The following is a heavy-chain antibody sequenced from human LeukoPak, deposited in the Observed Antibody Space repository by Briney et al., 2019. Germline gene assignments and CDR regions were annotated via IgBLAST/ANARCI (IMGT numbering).Heavy chain of an antibody. V-gene: IGHV3-48*04. CDR2: ISSSSSAI. CDR3: ARLFGDVTIYDY. J-gene: IGHJ4*02. D-gene: IGHD4-17*01. CDR1: GFSFSSYS. Sequence: PGGSLRLSCAASGFSFSSYSMTWVRQAPGKGLEWVSYISSSSSAIYYADSVKGRFTISRDNNAKNSLYLEMNSLRAEDTAEYYCARLFGDVTIYDYWGQGTLVTVSS.